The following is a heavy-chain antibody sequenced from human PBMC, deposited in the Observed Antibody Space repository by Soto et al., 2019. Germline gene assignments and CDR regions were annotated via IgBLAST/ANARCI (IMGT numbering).Heavy chain of an antibody. CDR2: ISAYNGNT. CDR1: GYTFTSYG. CDR3: ARDPRYSSGWYYSGSFDI. V-gene: IGHV1-18*01. Sequence: QVQLVQSGAEVKKPGASVKVSCKASGYTFTSYGISWVRQAPGQGLEWMGWISAYNGNTNYAQKLQGRVTMTTDTSTSTAYKELRSLRSDDTAVYYCARDPRYSSGWYYSGSFDIWGLGTMVTVSS. J-gene: IGHJ3*02. D-gene: IGHD6-19*01.